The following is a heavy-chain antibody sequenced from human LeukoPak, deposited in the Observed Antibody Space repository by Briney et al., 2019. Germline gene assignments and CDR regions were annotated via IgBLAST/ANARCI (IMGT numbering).Heavy chain of an antibody. CDR2: ISSSSSYI. J-gene: IGHJ4*02. CDR3: ARAPYVYSGHHDY. CDR1: GFTFGSYS. D-gene: IGHD3-16*01. V-gene: IGHV3-21*01. Sequence: GGSLRLSCAASGFTFGSYSMNWVRQAPGKGLEWVSSISSSSSYIYYADSVKGRFTISRDNAKNSLYLQMNSLRAEDTAVYYCARAPYVYSGHHDYWGQGTLVTVSS.